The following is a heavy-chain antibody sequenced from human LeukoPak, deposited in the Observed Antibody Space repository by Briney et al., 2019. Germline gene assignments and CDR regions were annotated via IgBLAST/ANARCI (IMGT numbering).Heavy chain of an antibody. D-gene: IGHD3-22*01. CDR2: IIPIFGTA. CDR3: ARGSLGLYYYDSSGYVHFDY. J-gene: IGHJ4*02. CDR1: GGTFSSYA. V-gene: IGHV1-69*05. Sequence: ASVKVSCKASGGTFSSYAISWVRQAPGQGLEWMGRIIPIFGTANYAQEFQGRVTITTDESTSTAYMELSSLRSEDTAVYYCARGSLGLYYYDSSGYVHFDYWGQGTLVTVSS.